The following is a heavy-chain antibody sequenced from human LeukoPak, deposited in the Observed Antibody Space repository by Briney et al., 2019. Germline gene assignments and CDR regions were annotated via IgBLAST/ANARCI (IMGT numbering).Heavy chain of an antibody. CDR3: ARVDRYYFYLDV. CDR2: IIPIFRTP. Sequence: ASVKVSCKASGGTSSTYTITWVRQAPGQGLEWMGGIIPIFRTPNYAQKFQGRVTITTDESTSTAYMELSSLKSEDTAIYYCARVDRYYFYLDVWGKGTTVTVSS. CDR1: GGTSSTYT. V-gene: IGHV1-69*05. J-gene: IGHJ6*03.